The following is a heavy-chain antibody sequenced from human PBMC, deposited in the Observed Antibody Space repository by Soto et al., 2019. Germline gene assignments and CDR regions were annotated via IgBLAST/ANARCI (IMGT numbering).Heavy chain of an antibody. Sequence: ASVKVSCKASGYIFTGYYTHWLRQAPGQGLEWMGWINPNSGTNYAQNFQGRVIMTRDTSISTAYMELSGLRFDDTAVYYCATRHTSGRDAFHIWGQGTMVTVSS. CDR1: GYIFTGYY. V-gene: IGHV1-2*02. D-gene: IGHD6-25*01. CDR3: ATRHTSGRDAFHI. CDR2: INPNSGT. J-gene: IGHJ3*02.